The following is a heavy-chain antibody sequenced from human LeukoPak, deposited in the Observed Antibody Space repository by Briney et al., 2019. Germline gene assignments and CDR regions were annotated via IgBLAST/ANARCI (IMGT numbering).Heavy chain of an antibody. J-gene: IGHJ6*02. CDR1: GFSVSSNY. D-gene: IGHD5-12*01. CDR3: AKDLRGYSGYDYVLDYYYGMDV. V-gene: IGHV3-53*05. CDR2: IYSDGSA. Sequence: GGSLRLSCAASGFSVSSNYMSWVRQAPGKGLEWVSVIYSDGSAYYTDSVKGRFTIPTDNSKNTLYLQMNSLRAEDTAVYYCAKDLRGYSGYDYVLDYYYGMDVWGQGTTVTVSS.